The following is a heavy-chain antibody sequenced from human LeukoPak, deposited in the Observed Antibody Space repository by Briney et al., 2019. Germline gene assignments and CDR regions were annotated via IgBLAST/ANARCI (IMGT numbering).Heavy chain of an antibody. CDR1: GGSISSYY. CDR2: IYTSGST. D-gene: IGHD2-21*01. J-gene: IGHJ6*03. Sequence: SETLSLTCTVSGGSISSYYWSWIRQPAGKGLEWIGRIYTSGSTNYNPSLKSRVTMSVDTSKNQLSLKLSSVTAADTAVYYCAREIVGPPLYYYYYYMDVWGKGTTVTVSS. V-gene: IGHV4-4*07. CDR3: AREIVGPPLYYYYYYMDV.